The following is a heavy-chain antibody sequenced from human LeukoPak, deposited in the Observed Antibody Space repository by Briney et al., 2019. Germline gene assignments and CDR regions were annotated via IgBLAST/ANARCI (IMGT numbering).Heavy chain of an antibody. V-gene: IGHV3-48*03. D-gene: IGHD3-22*01. CDR3: ARVSGSYYPLDY. CDR2: ISRSGSAI. CDR1: GFTFSSYE. Sequence: GGSLRLSCAASGFTFSSYEMNWVRQAPGKGLEWVSYISRSGSAIYYADSVKGRFTISRDNSKNTLDLQMNSLRAEDTAIYYCARVSGSYYPLDYWGQGTLVTVSS. J-gene: IGHJ4*02.